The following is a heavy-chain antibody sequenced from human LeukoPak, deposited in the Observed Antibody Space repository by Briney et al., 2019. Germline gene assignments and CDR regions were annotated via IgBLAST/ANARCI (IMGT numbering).Heavy chain of an antibody. CDR2: VSESGGGT. J-gene: IGHJ4*02. V-gene: IGHV3-23*01. D-gene: IGHD1-26*01. CDR1: GFSFSSYA. CDR3: AKGKVNHLGALDF. Sequence: GSLRLSCAASGFSFSSYAMSWVRQAPGKGLEWVSGVSESGGGTYYADSVMGRFIISRDNSRKTFHLQMDSLRADDTAIYYCAKGKVNHLGALDFWGQGTLVTVSS.